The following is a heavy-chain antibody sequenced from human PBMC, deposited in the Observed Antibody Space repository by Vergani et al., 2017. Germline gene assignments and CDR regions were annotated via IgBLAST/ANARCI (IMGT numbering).Heavy chain of an antibody. CDR3: VRRRWERQEVDY. CDR2: IYPGDSDD. D-gene: IGHD1-26*01. V-gene: IGHV5-51*01. CDR1: GYSFTNYW. J-gene: IGHJ4*02. Sequence: VQLVQSGAVVKKPGESLKIFCKGSGYSFTNYWIAWVRQVPGKGLGWMGFIYPGDSDDRYSPTFQGQVSISVDKSISIVYLQWSSLKASVTAIYYCVRRRWERQEVDYWGQGTLVTV.